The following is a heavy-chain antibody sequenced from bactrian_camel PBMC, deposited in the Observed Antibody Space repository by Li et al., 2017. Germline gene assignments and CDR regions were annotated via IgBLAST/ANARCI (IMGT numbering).Heavy chain of an antibody. CDR3: AAGHPRYEYRVLSASDYVY. V-gene: IGHV3S53*01. J-gene: IGHJ4*01. Sequence: HVQLVESGGGSVQAGGSLRLSCVASGAIDNRSCLGWFRQAPGKEREGVAAVDIDNSTIYANSVKGRFTVSLDQVKNILDLQMNNLKPEDTAVYYCAAGHPRYEYRVLSASDYVYWGQGTQVTVS. CDR1: GAIDNRSC. CDR2: VDIDNST. D-gene: IGHD1*01.